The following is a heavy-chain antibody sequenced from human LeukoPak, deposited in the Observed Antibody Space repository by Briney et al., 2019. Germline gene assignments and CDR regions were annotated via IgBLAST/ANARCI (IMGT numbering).Heavy chain of an antibody. CDR2: ISYGGTT. D-gene: IGHD3-10*01. CDR3: ARARGTWGGSSGIDY. CDR1: GVSINSNDYY. V-gene: IGHV4-30-4*08. J-gene: IGHJ4*02. Sequence: SETLSLTCTVSGVSINSNDYYWTWVRQPPGKGLEWIGCISYGGTTSHNPSLKSRIGISRDTAENQFSLRLTSLTAADSAVYYCARARGTWGGSSGIDYWGLGLSVAVSS.